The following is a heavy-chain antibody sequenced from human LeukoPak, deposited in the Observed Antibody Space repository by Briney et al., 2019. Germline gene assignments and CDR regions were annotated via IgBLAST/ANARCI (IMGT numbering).Heavy chain of an antibody. CDR1: GGSISSYY. CDR2: IYTSGGT. J-gene: IGHJ5*02. D-gene: IGHD1-14*01. V-gene: IGHV4-4*07. CDR3: ARLESELSVGYNWFDP. Sequence: KPSETLSLTCTVSGGSISSYYWSWIRQPAGKGLEWIGRIYTSGGTNYNPSLKGRVTMSVDTSKNQFSLKLSSVTAADTAVYYCARLESELSVGYNWFDPWGQGTLVTVSS.